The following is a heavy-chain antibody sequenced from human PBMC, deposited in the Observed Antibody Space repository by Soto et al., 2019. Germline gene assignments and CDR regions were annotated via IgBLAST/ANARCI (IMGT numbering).Heavy chain of an antibody. V-gene: IGHV4-39*01. CDR1: GGSITSSSDY. J-gene: IGHJ4*02. Sequence: QLQLQESGPGLVKPSEILSLTCTVSGGSITSSSDYWAWIRQPPGKGLEWIGSVSYSGHTNYNPSLKSRATISIDTSTKQFTLKLNSVTAADTAIFYCARHANCDYVRRAGSLDYWGQGMLVTVSS. D-gene: IGHD3-16*01. CDR2: VSYSGHT. CDR3: ARHANCDYVRRAGSLDY.